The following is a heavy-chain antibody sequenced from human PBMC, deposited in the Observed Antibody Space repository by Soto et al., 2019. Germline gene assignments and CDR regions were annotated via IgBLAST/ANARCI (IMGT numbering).Heavy chain of an antibody. J-gene: IGHJ4*02. CDR3: SRGNSSSWYEYYFDY. Sequence: SETLSLTCAVSGGSISSSNWWSWVRQPPGKGLEWIGEIYHSGSTNYNPSLKSRVTISVDKSKNQFSLKLSSVTAADTAVYYCSRGNSSSWYEYYFDYWGQGTLVTVSS. CDR1: GGSISSSNW. V-gene: IGHV4-4*02. D-gene: IGHD6-13*01. CDR2: IYHSGST.